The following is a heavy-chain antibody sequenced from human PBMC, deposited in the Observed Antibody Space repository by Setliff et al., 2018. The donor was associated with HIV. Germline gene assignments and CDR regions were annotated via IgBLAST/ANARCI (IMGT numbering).Heavy chain of an antibody. D-gene: IGHD2-15*01. J-gene: IGHJ4*02. CDR2: IIPMFDTT. Sequence: GASVKVSCKASGGTLNNYVIAWVRQAPGQGLEWMGRIIPMFDTTNYEQKFRGRVTFSADESTNTAHMDVTNLGPEDTAVYYCARGPIDDSRYFDYWGQGTLVTVSS. V-gene: IGHV1-69*13. CDR3: ARGPIDDSRYFDY. CDR1: GGTLNNYV.